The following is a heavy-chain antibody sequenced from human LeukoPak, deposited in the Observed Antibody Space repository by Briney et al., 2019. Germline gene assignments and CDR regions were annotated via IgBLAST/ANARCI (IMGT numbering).Heavy chain of an antibody. CDR1: GFTLSDYY. D-gene: IGHD3-3*01. Sequence: PGGSLRLSCAASGFTLSDYYMNWIRQTPGKGLEWLSYISSTGSTIYYADSVRGRFTISRDNAKNSLYLQMNSLRAEDTGVYYCARMNYDFWSGYYPYFDFWGQGSLVTVSS. V-gene: IGHV3-11*04. CDR3: ARMNYDFWSGYYPYFDF. J-gene: IGHJ4*02. CDR2: ISSTGSTI.